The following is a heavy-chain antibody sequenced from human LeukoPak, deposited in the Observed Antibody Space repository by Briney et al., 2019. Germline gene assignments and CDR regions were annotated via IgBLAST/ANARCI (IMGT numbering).Heavy chain of an antibody. V-gene: IGHV4-39*01. CDR2: IYYSGST. D-gene: IGHD3-22*01. CDR3: ARRGDSSGV. Sequence: SETLSLTCTVSGGSISSSSYYWGWIRQPPGKGLEWIGSIYYSGSTYYNPSLKSRVTISVDTSKNQFSLKLSSVTAADTAVYYCARRGDSSGVWGQGTLVTVSS. J-gene: IGHJ4*02. CDR1: GGSISSSSYY.